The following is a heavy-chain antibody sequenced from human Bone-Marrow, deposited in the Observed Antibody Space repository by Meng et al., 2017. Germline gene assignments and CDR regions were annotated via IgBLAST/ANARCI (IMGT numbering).Heavy chain of an antibody. CDR3: ARDSSLTPQDNWFAP. V-gene: IGHV4-59*12. CDR2: IYYSGST. Sequence: SETLSLTCTVSGGSISSYYWSWIRQPPGKGLEWIGYIYYSGSTNYNPSLKSRVTISVDTSKNQFSLKLSSVTAADTAVYYCARDSSLTPQDNWFAPWGQGTRVTVSS. J-gene: IGHJ5*02. D-gene: IGHD2-2*01. CDR1: GGSISSYY.